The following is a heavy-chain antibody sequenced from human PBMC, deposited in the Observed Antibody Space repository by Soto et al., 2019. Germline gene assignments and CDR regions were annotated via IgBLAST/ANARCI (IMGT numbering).Heavy chain of an antibody. D-gene: IGHD2-8*01. V-gene: IGHV3-33*03. CDR1: GFTFSDFG. Sequence: QVQLVESGGGVVQPGRSLRLSCAVSGFTFSDFGMHWVRQAPGKGLEWVALIWYHGGNEEYADSVKGRFSISRDNSKNTVYLQMDSLSAEDTAVYYCARRGCVKGVCYNSYDMWGQGTMVTVSS. CDR3: ARRGCVKGVCYNSYDM. J-gene: IGHJ3*02. CDR2: IWYHGGNE.